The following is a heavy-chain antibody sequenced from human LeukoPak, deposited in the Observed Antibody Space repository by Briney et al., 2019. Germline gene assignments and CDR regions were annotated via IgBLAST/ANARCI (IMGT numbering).Heavy chain of an antibody. D-gene: IGHD6-13*01. CDR3: ARRAAAGHLDGFDI. Sequence: GGPLSLSCAASGFTFSSYPMNWVRQAPGRGREWVSYISGSDNTRSYADSVKGRFTISRDNAKSSLSLQMNSLRAEDTAVYYCARRAAAGHLDGFDIWGQGTLITVSS. J-gene: IGHJ3*02. CDR1: GFTFSSYP. CDR2: ISGSDNTR. V-gene: IGHV3-48*03.